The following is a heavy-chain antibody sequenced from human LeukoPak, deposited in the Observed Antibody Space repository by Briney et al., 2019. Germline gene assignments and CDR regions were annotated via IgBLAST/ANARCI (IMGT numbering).Heavy chain of an antibody. V-gene: IGHV6-1*01. CDR3: ARSGPSGYIDF. D-gene: IGHD5-12*01. J-gene: IGHJ4*02. CDR1: GDIVSSNSAA. CDR2: TYYRSKWYN. Sequence: SQTLSLTCALSGDIVSSNSAACNWIRQSPSRGLEWLGRTYYRSKWYNGYAVSVKSRITINPDTSKNHFSLQLNSVTPQDTAIYYCARSGPSGYIDFWGQGTPVTVSS.